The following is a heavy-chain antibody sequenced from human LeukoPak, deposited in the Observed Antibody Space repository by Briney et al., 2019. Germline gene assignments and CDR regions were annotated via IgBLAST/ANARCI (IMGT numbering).Heavy chain of an antibody. CDR3: ARHRDGYNRD. V-gene: IGHV5-51*01. J-gene: IGHJ4*02. CDR1: ADSSNTHW. D-gene: IGHD5-24*01. Sequence: GESMKISCKGTADSSNTHWIAWVRQMPPRGLELMGVIYPEDSDTRYTPSSQGRVTITADKTINTAYLQWTSLKASDTAMYFCARHRDGYNRDWGQGTLVIVSS. CDR2: IYPEDSDT.